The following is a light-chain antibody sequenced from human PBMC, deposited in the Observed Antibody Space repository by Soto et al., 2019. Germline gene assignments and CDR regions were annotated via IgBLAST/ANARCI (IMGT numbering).Light chain of an antibody. Sequence: DIQMTQSPSSLSASVGDTITITCRASRTINTYLNWFQQKPGEPPRLLIYGASTLHDGVPSRFSGSGAGAEFTLTISGLQPEDFASYHCQQTYSDISFGGGTKVDIK. J-gene: IGKJ4*01. CDR2: GAS. CDR1: RTINTY. CDR3: QQTYSDIS. V-gene: IGKV1-39*01.